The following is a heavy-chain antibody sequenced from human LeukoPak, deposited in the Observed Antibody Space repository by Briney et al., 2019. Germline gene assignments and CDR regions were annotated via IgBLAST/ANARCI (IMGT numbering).Heavy chain of an antibody. CDR2: IYPSDSDT. D-gene: IGHD2-2*01. CDR1: GYIFNNYW. V-gene: IGHV5-51*01. J-gene: IGHJ2*01. CDR3: ARLGAIVVVRGAMPAWYCDL. Sequence: GESLKISCKGSGYIFNNYWIGWVRQMPGKGLEWMGSIYPSDSDTIYSPSFQGQVALSVDKSISTAYLQWSSLKASDTAMHYCARLGAIVVVRGAMPAWYCDLWGRGTLVSVSS.